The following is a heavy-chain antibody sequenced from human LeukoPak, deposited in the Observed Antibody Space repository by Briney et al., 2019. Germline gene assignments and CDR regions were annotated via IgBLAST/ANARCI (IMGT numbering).Heavy chain of an antibody. D-gene: IGHD3-16*01. J-gene: IGHJ4*02. V-gene: IGHV3-23*01. CDR3: AKGSASFYLYPLDY. CDR1: GFTFSSYA. Sequence: PGGSLRLSCAASGFTFSSYAMSWVRQAPGKGLEWVSGITGSGGNTYYADSVKGRFTISRDNSKNTLYLQMNSLRAEDTAVYYCAKGSASFYLYPLDYWGQGTLVTVSS. CDR2: ITGSGGNT.